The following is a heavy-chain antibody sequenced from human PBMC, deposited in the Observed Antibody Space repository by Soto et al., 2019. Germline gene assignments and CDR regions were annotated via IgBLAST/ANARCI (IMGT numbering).Heavy chain of an antibody. CDR1: GFTFSSYG. Sequence: GGSLRLSCAASGFTFSSYGVHWVRQAPGKGLEWVAVISYDGSNKYYADSVKGRFTISRDNSKNTLYLQMNSLRAEDTAVYYCAKGKCSGGSCYAAADYWGQGPLVTVFS. D-gene: IGHD2-15*01. CDR3: AKGKCSGGSCYAAADY. V-gene: IGHV3-30*18. CDR2: ISYDGSNK. J-gene: IGHJ4*02.